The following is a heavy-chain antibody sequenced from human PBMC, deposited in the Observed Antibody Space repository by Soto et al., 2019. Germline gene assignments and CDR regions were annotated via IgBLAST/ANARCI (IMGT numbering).Heavy chain of an antibody. CDR1: GFTFSSYA. CDR2: ISYDGSNK. J-gene: IGHJ4*02. Sequence: GGSLRLSCAASGFTFSSYAMHWVRQAPGKGLEWVAVISYDGSNKYYADSVKGRFTISRDNSKNTLYLQMNSLRAEDTAVYYCARDEAAAAGHVWGQGTLVTVSS. D-gene: IGHD6-13*01. CDR3: ARDEAAAAGHV. V-gene: IGHV3-30-3*01.